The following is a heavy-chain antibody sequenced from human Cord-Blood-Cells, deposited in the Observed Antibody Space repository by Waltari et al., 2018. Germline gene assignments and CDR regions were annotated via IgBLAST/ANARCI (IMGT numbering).Heavy chain of an antibody. V-gene: IGHV4-34*01. CDR3: ARPYGSGSYP. CDR1: GGSFSGYY. CDR2: INHSGRT. D-gene: IGHD3-10*01. Sequence: QVQLQQWGAGLLKPSETLSLTCAVYGGSFSGYYWSWIRQPPGKGLEWIGEINHSGRTNYNPSLKSRVTISVDTSKNQFSLKLSSVTAADTAVYYCARPYGSGSYPWGQGTLVTVSS. J-gene: IGHJ5*02.